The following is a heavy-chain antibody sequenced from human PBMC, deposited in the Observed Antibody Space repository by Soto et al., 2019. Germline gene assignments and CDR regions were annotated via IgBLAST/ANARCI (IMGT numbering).Heavy chain of an antibody. D-gene: IGHD6-13*01. Sequence: QVQLQQWGAGLLKPSETLSLTCAVYGGPFSGYYWSWIRQPPGKGLEWIGEINHSGSTNYNPSLKSRVTISVDTSKNQFSLKLSSVTAADTAVYYCASLAAAGTVGWFDPWGQGTLVTVSS. CDR1: GGPFSGYY. CDR3: ASLAAAGTVGWFDP. V-gene: IGHV4-34*01. CDR2: INHSGST. J-gene: IGHJ5*02.